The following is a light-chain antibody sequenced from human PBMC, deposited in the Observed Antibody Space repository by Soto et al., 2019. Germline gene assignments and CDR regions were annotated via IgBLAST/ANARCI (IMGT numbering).Light chain of an antibody. CDR2: ENN. CDR3: QSYDRSNVWI. CDR1: SGSIARNY. V-gene: IGLV6-57*04. J-gene: IGLJ3*02. Sequence: NFMLTQPHSVSESPGKTITISCTRSSGSIARNYVQWYQQRPGSVPTTVIYENNQRPSGVPARFSGSIDSSSNSASLTISGLKSEDEADYYCQSYDRSNVWIFGGGTKLTVL.